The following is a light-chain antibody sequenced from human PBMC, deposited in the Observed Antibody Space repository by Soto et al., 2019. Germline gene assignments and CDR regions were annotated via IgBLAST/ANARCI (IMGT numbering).Light chain of an antibody. CDR1: QSVSSNY. CDR2: GAS. J-gene: IGKJ1*01. CDR3: QQYGSSPRT. Sequence: EIVLTQSPGTLSLPPGERATLSCRASQSVSSNYLAWYQQKAGQAPRLLIYGASSRATGIPDRFSGSGSGTDFTLTISRLEPEDFAVYSCQQYGSSPRTFGQGTKV. V-gene: IGKV3-20*01.